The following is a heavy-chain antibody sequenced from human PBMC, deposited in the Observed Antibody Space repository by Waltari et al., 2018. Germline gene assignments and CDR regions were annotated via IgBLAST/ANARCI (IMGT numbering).Heavy chain of an antibody. D-gene: IGHD3-10*01. CDR3: ARVGDYHGSGRFGLDV. J-gene: IGHJ6*02. V-gene: IGHV4-34*01. CDR1: DGSFSVYF. Sequence: QVQLQQWGAGLLKPSETLSLTCAVYDGSFSVYFWSWIRQSPGKGLECIGQINRDGSNIYNPSLKSRVAMSVDTLKSQISLRLTSVTAADAAVYYCARVGDYHGSGRFGLDVWGQGTRVTVSS. CDR2: INRDGSN.